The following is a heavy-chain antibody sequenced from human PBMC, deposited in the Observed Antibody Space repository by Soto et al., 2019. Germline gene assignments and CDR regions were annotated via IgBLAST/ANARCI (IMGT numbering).Heavy chain of an antibody. CDR3: ARDGGSHYYDSRGCIVY. J-gene: IGHJ4*02. V-gene: IGHV1-2*02. CDR1: GYTFIDYY. D-gene: IGHD3-22*01. Sequence: QVQLVQSGAEVKKPGASVKVSCKASGYTFIDYYIHWVRQAPGQGLEWMGWINPSNGGTKFAQKFQGRVTMTRDTSIGTAYMELITLQSDDTAVYDCARDGGSHYYDSRGCIVYWGQGALVTVSS. CDR2: INPSNGGT.